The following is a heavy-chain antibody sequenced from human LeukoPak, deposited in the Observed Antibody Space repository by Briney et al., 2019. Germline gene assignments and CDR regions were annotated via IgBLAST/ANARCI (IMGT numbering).Heavy chain of an antibody. CDR2: IYYSGST. CDR1: GGSISSYY. V-gene: IGHV4-59*01. Sequence: PSETLSLTCTVSGGSISSYYWSWIRQPPGKGLEWIGYIYYSGSTNYNPSLKSRVTISVDTSKNQFSLKLSSVTAADTAVYYCASLTGGFSEDYWGQGTLVTVSS. CDR3: ASLTGGFSEDY. D-gene: IGHD7-27*01. J-gene: IGHJ4*02.